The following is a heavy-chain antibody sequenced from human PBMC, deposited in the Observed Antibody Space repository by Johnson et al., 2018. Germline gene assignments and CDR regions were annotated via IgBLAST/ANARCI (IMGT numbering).Heavy chain of an antibody. V-gene: IGHV3-74*01. CDR1: GFTFSSYW. Sequence: VQLVESGGGLVQPGGSLRLSCAASGFTFSSYWMHWVRQAPGKGLVWVSRIHSAGRSTRYAASVKGRFPISRDNAKNTLYLQINSLRAEDTAVYYCARDGIVVVPDAFDIWGQGTMVTVSS. CDR2: IHSAGRST. J-gene: IGHJ3*02. CDR3: ARDGIVVVPDAFDI. D-gene: IGHD3-22*01.